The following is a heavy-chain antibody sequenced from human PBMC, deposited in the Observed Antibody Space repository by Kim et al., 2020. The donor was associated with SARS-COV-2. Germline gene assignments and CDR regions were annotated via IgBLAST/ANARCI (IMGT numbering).Heavy chain of an antibody. V-gene: IGHV3-74*01. Sequence: SVKGRITISRDNARNTLYLQMNSLRVEDTAVYYCTRVPGDLQYYSYCFLDVWGKGTTVTVSS. J-gene: IGHJ6*03. D-gene: IGHD2-21*02. CDR3: TRVPGDLQYYSYCFLDV.